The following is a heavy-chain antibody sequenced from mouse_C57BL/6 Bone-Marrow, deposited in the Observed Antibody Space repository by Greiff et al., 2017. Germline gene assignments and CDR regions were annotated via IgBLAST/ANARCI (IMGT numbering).Heavy chain of an antibody. Sequence: QVQLKESGAELARPGASVKLSCKASGYTFTSYGISWVKQRPGQGLEWIGEIYPRSGNTYYNEKFKGKATLTADKSSSTAYMELRSLTSEDSAVYFCARRPWFAYWGQGTLVTVSA. J-gene: IGHJ3*01. V-gene: IGHV1-81*01. CDR1: GYTFTSYG. CDR3: ARRPWFAY. CDR2: IYPRSGNT.